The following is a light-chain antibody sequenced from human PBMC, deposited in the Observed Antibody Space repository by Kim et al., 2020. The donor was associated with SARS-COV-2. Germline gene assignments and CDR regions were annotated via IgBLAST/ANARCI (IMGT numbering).Light chain of an antibody. CDR1: QSVSNSY. J-gene: IGKJ2*01. CDR3: QQYGSSPQT. CDR2: GVS. V-gene: IGKV3-20*01. Sequence: LSPGERATLSCRASQSVSNSYLVWYQQKPGQAPRHLIYGVSTRATGIPDRFSGSGFGTDFTLTISRLEPEDFAVYYCQQYGSSPQTFGQGTKLEI.